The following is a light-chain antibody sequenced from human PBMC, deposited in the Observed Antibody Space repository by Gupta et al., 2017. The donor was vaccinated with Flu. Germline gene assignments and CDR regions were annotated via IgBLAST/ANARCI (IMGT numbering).Light chain of an antibody. CDR3: SSYTSSYTFV. CDR2: EVS. V-gene: IGLV2-18*02. Sequence: QSALTQPPSVSGSPGQSVTISCTGTSSDVGTYNRVSWYQQPPGTATKLMIYEVSNRPSGVPDRFSGSKSGNTASLTISGLQGEDEADYYCSSYTSSYTFVFGTGTKVTVL. J-gene: IGLJ1*01. CDR1: SSDVGTYNR.